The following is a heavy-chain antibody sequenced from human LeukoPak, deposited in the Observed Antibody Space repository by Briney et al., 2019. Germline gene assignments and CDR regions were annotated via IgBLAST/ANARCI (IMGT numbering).Heavy chain of an antibody. J-gene: IGHJ4*02. D-gene: IGHD4/OR15-4a*01. Sequence: SLRLSCAASGFTFDDYAMHWVRQAPGKGLEWVSGISWNSGSIGYADSVKGRFTISRDNAKNSLYLQMNSLRAEDTALYYCAKDIADGAFDYWGQGTLVTVSS. CDR3: AKDIADGAFDY. CDR1: GFTFDDYA. CDR2: ISWNSGSI. V-gene: IGHV3-9*01.